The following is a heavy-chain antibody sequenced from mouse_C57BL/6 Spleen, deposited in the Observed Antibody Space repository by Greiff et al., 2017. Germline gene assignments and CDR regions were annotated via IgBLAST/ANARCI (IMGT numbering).Heavy chain of an antibody. Sequence: VQLQQSGPELVKPGASVKISCKASGYTFTDYYMNWVKQSHGKSLEWIGDINPNNGGTSYNQKFKGKATLTVDKSSSTAYMELRSLTSEDSAVYYCARSGGIYYYGSSYWYFDVWGTGTTVTVSS. CDR3: ARSGGIYYYGSSYWYFDV. V-gene: IGHV1-26*01. J-gene: IGHJ1*03. CDR1: GYTFTDYY. D-gene: IGHD1-1*01. CDR2: INPNNGGT.